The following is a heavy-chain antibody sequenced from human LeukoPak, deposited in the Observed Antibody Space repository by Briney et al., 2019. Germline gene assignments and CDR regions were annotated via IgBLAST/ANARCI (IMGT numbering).Heavy chain of an antibody. V-gene: IGHV3-48*01. Sequence: GGSLRLSCAASGFTLSSYSMNWVRQAPGKGLEWVSYISSSSSTINYADSVKGRFTISRDNAKNSLYLQVNSLRAEDTAVYYCARESYCGDCSRVEVTWFDPWGQGTLVTVSS. CDR2: ISSSSSTI. J-gene: IGHJ5*02. CDR3: ARESYCGDCSRVEVTWFDP. CDR1: GFTLSSYS. D-gene: IGHD2-21*02.